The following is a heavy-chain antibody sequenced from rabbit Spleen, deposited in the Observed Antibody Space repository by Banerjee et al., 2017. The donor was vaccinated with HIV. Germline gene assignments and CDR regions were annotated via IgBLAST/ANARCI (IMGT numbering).Heavy chain of an antibody. CDR2: IDTGSSGFT. J-gene: IGHJ4*01. CDR3: ARDGAGGSYFAL. V-gene: IGHV1S40*01. D-gene: IGHD8-1*01. Sequence: LEWIACIDTGSSGFTYFASWAKGRFTISKTSSTTVFLQMTSLTAADTATYFCARDGAGGSYFALWGPGTLVTVS.